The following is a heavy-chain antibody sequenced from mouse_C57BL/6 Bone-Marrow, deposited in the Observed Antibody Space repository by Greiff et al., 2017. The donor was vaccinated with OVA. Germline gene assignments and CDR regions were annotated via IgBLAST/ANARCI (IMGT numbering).Heavy chain of an antibody. CDR2: IYPRSGNT. J-gene: IGHJ1*03. V-gene: IGHV1-81*01. D-gene: IGHD1-1*01. Sequence: QVQLQQSGAELARPGASVKLSCKASGYTFTSYGISWVKQRTGQGLEWIGEIYPRSGNTYYNEKFTGNATLTADKSSSTAYMGLRSLTSEDSAVYFCARRDGSSYLDVWGTGTTVTVSS. CDR1: GYTFTSYG. CDR3: ARRDGSSYLDV.